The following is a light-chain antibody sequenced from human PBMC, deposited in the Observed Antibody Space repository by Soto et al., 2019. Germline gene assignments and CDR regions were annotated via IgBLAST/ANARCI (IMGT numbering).Light chain of an antibody. V-gene: IGLV2-18*01. CDR3: SLYTSSSTWV. Sequence: QSVLTQPPSVSGSPGQSVTISCTVTSSDVGDYEHVSWYQQAPGTAPKLIIFDVTNRPSGVPDRFSGSKSGNTPSLTIFGLQAEDEAAYYCSLYTSSSTWVFGGGTKLTVL. CDR2: DVT. CDR1: SSDVGDYEH. J-gene: IGLJ3*02.